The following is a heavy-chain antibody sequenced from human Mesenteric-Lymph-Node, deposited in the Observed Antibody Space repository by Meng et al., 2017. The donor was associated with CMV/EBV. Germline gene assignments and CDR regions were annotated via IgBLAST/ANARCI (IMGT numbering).Heavy chain of an antibody. CDR3: AGARIEPRPSFAY. D-gene: IGHD6-6*01. CDR2: INHSGSN. Sequence: RVVYDGPLSGHYWTWNRQHPGTGLEWIGEINHSGSNNYTPSLKSRVTISVEASKKQFSLRLTSMTAADTAIYYCAGARIEPRPSFAYWGQGTLVTVSS. V-gene: IGHV4-34*01. CDR1: DGPLSGHY. J-gene: IGHJ4*02.